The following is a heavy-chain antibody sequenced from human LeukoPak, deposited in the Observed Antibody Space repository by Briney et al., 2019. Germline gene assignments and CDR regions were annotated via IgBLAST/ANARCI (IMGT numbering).Heavy chain of an antibody. CDR2: ITSDGSCT. CDR1: GFTFSSYW. V-gene: IGHV3-74*01. J-gene: IGHJ4*02. CDR3: AGRRRDGYNYSDY. D-gene: IGHD5-24*01. Sequence: GGSLRLSCAVSGFTFSSYWMYWVRQAPGKGLVWVSRITSDGSCTFYADSVKGRFTISRDNAKNTLYLQMNSLRAEDTAVYYCAGRRRDGYNYSDYWGQGTLVTVSS.